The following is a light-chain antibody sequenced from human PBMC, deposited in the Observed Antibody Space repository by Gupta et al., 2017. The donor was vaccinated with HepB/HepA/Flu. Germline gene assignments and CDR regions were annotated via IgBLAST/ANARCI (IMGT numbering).Light chain of an antibody. CDR3: QQYNNWPPWT. Sequence: EIVLTQSPATLSASPGERATLSCRASQSVSSNLAWYQQKPGQAPRLLIYGAFTRATGIPARFSGSASGTEFTLTISSLHSEDFAVYYCQQYNNWPPWTFGQGTKVEIK. V-gene: IGKV3-15*01. CDR1: QSVSSN. J-gene: IGKJ1*01. CDR2: GAF.